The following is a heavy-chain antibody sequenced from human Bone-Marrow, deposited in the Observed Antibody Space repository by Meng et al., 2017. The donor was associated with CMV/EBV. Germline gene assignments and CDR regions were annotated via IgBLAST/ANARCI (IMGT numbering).Heavy chain of an antibody. Sequence: LRLSCTVSGGSISSSSYYWGWVRQPPGKGLEWIGSIYYSGSTYYNPSLKSRVTISVDTSKNQFSLKLSSVTAADTAVYYCAARNYFDYWGQGTLVTVSS. CDR2: IYYSGST. V-gene: IGHV4-39*01. J-gene: IGHJ4*02. CDR3: AARNYFDY. CDR1: GGSISSSSYY.